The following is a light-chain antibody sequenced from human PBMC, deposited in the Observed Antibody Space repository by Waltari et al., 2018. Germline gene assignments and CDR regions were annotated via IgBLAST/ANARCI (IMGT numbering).Light chain of an antibody. V-gene: IGKV3-15*01. Sequence: EVVMTQSPATLSVSPGERATLSCRASQSINRNLACYQQKPGQAPSLLIYGASTRATGMPARFSGSGSGTDFTLTINSLQSEDFAVYYCQQYDNWPPLTFGGGTKVEIK. CDR2: GAS. J-gene: IGKJ4*01. CDR3: QQYDNWPPLT. CDR1: QSINRN.